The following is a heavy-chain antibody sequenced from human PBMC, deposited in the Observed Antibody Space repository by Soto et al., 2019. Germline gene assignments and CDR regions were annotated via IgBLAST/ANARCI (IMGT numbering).Heavy chain of an antibody. J-gene: IGHJ4*02. Sequence: ASVEVSCKASGGTLSSYAISWVRQAPGQGLEWMGGIIPIFGTANYAQKFQGRVTITADESTSTAYMELSSLGSEDTAVYYCARDLKTGTTPHWGQGTLVTVSS. V-gene: IGHV1-69*13. D-gene: IGHD1-7*01. CDR1: GGTLSSYA. CDR2: IIPIFGTA. CDR3: ARDLKTGTTPH.